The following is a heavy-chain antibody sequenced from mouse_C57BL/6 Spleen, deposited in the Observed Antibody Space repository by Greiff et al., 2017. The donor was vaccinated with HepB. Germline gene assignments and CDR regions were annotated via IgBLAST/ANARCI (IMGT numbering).Heavy chain of an antibody. D-gene: IGHD2-12*01. CDR2: ISDGGSYT. J-gene: IGHJ4*01. Sequence: EVKLVESGGGLVKPGGSLKLSCAASGFTFSSYAMSWVRQTPEKRLEWVATISDGGSYTYYPDNVKGRYTISRDNDKNNLYLQMSHLKSEDTAMYYCARDSYLYYYAMDYWGQGTSVTVSS. V-gene: IGHV5-4*01. CDR3: ARDSYLYYYAMDY. CDR1: GFTFSSYA.